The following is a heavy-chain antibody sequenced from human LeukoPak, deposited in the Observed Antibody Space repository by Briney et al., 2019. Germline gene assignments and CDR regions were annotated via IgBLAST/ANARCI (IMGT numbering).Heavy chain of an antibody. D-gene: IGHD3-22*01. CDR2: INPNSGGT. CDR3: ARSERITMIAIFDY. CDR1: GYTFTGYY. Sequence: ASVKVSCKASGYTFTGYYMHWVRQAPGQGLEWMGWINPNSGGTNYAQKFQGRVTMTRDTSISTAYMELSRLRSDDTAVYYCARSERITMIAIFDYWGQGTLVTVSS. J-gene: IGHJ4*02. V-gene: IGHV1-2*02.